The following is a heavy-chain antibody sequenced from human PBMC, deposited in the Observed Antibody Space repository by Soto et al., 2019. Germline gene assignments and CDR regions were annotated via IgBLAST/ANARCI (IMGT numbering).Heavy chain of an antibody. CDR1: GGTFSSYA. CDR3: GGVTSSSSANPLCY. J-gene: IGHJ4*02. V-gene: IGHV1-69*12. CDR2: IITIYGTA. D-gene: IGHD6-6*01. Sequence: QVQLVQSGAEVKKPGSSLKVSCKTSGGTFSSYAITWVRQAPGQRLEWMGGIITIYGTANYAQKFQGRVTITAEESTSTVHMELSSLRSEGTAVYYCGGVTSSSSANPLCYWGQGTLVTVPS.